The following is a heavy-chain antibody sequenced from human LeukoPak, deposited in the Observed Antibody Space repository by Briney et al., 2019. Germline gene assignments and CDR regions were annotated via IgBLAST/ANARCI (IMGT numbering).Heavy chain of an antibody. D-gene: IGHD2-2*01. CDR3: ARGGSIVLRDCSSTSCYYAFGI. CDR1: GYTFTSYY. J-gene: IGHJ3*02. CDR2: INPSGGST. V-gene: IGHV1-46*01. Sequence: ASVKVSCKASGYTFTSYYMHWVRQAPGQGLEWMGIINPSGGSTSYAQKFQGRVTMSRDMSTSTVYMELSSLRSEDTAVYYCARGGSIVLRDCSSTSCYYAFGIWGQGTMVTVSS.